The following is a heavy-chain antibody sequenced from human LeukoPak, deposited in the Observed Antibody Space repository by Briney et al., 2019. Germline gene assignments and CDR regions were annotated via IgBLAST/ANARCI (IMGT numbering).Heavy chain of an antibody. CDR3: AKGYCSSTNCKDSFFDY. J-gene: IGHJ4*02. D-gene: IGHD2-2*01. CDR2: ISASGGST. Sequence: RGSLRHSSAASGFTFSSYAMNWVRQAPGKGLEWVSTISASGGSTYYFVKGRFTISRDNSKNTLYLQMNSLRAEDTAVYYCAKGYCSSTNCKDSFFDYWGQGTLVRVSS. CDR1: GFTFSSYA. V-gene: IGHV3-23*01.